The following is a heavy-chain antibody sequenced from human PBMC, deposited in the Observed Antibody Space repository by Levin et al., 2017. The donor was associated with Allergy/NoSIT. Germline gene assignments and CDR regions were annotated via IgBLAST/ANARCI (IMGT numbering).Heavy chain of an antibody. D-gene: IGHD6-13*01. CDR3: AKQRPAAGSDY. CDR1: GFTFSGFA. V-gene: IGHV3-23*01. Sequence: GESLKISCAASGFTFSGFAMNWVRQAPGKGLEWVSAIGESGVTTYYADSVKGRFTISRDNSKSTLYLQMDSLRAEDTALYYCAKQRPAAGSDYWGQGTLVTVSS. CDR2: IGESGVTT. J-gene: IGHJ4*02.